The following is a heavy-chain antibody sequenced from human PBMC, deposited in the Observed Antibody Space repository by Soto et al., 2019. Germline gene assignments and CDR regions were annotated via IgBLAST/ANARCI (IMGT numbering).Heavy chain of an antibody. CDR2: SRNKANSYTT. J-gene: IGHJ4*02. V-gene: IGHV3-72*01. D-gene: IGHD1-20*01. Sequence: EVQVVESGGGLVQPGGSLRLSCAASGFTFSDHYIDWVRQAPGKGLEWVGRSRNKANSYTTDYAASVKGRFTISRDDAKNSVYLQMNSLKPEDTAVYYCTRVLKLTGPTSFDYGGQGTLVTVSS. CDR3: TRVLKLTGPTSFDY. CDR1: GFTFSDHY.